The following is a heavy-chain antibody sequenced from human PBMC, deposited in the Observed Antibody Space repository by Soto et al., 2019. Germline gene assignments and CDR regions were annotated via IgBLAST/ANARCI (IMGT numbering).Heavy chain of an antibody. CDR2: ITDSGGST. J-gene: IGHJ4*02. Sequence: EVQLLESGGGLVQPGGSLRLSCAASGFTLSSYVMSWVRQAPGKGLEWVSSITDSGGSTYYADSVKGRFTISRDNSKNTLYLQMNSLRAEDTAVYYCANPDGPDYWGQGALVTVSS. V-gene: IGHV3-23*01. CDR1: GFTLSSYV. CDR3: ANPDGPDY.